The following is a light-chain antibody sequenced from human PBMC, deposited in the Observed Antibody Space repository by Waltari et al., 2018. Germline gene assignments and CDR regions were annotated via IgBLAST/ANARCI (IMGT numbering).Light chain of an antibody. CDR2: DTS. CDR3: QQYENFPVT. J-gene: IGKJ5*01. Sequence: DIQVTQSPSSLSASVGDRVTITCQASQDISNYLNWYQQKPGKAPKLLIYDTSHLQTGVPSRFSGTGGGTDFTFTISSLQPEDIATYYCQQYENFPVTFGRGTRLEIK. CDR1: QDISNY. V-gene: IGKV1-33*01.